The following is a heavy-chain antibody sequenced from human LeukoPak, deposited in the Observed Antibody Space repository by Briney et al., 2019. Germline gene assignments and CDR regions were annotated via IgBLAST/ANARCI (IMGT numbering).Heavy chain of an antibody. J-gene: IGHJ6*03. V-gene: IGHV4-4*08. CDR2: ISNSGST. CDR3: ARLPNYYYSYMDV. CDR1: GGSISNVY. Sequence: PSETLSLTCSVSGGSISNVYWSWIRQPPGKELEWIGYISNSGSTDYNPSLKSRVTISVDTSKNQFSLKLSSVTAADTAVYYCARLPNYYYSYMDVWGKGTTVTVSS. D-gene: IGHD5-24*01.